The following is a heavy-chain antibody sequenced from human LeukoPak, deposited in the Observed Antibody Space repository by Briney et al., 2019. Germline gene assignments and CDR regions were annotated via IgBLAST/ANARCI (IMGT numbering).Heavy chain of an antibody. V-gene: IGHV4-31*03. J-gene: IGHJ2*01. CDR2: IYHSGYT. CDR1: GGXISSGDYY. Sequence: SETLSLTCTASGGXISSGDYYSTWIRQHPGTGLEWIGYIYHSGYTYYNPSLKSRVTMSLDTSKNKFSLKLSSVTAADTAVYYCVRGRYDSSGYNYWYFDLWGRGTLVTVSS. D-gene: IGHD3-22*01. CDR3: VRGRYDSSGYNYWYFDL.